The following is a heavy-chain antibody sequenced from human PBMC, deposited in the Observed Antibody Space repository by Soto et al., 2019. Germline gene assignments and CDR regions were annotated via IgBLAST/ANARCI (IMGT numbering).Heavy chain of an antibody. J-gene: IGHJ4*02. V-gene: IGHV3-33*08. CDR2: VWDDGSKK. Sequence: GGSLRLSCAASGFKFGTSGMHWVRQAPGKGLECVAMVWDDGSKKQYSDSVKGRFIISRDNSNNTLYLQMSSLRAEDTAIYYCARGREGVYGDYFRSYFDHWGQGVRVTVSS. CDR3: ARGREGVYGDYFRSYFDH. CDR1: GFKFGTSG. D-gene: IGHD4-17*01.